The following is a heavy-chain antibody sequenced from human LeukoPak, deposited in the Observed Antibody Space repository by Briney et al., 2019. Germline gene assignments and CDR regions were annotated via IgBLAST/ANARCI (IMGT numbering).Heavy chain of an antibody. J-gene: IGHJ4*02. CDR1: GGSISSGGSR. CDR2: IYYSGST. V-gene: IGHV4-31*01. CDR3: ARDWGTYFDY. Sequence: SQTLSLTCTVSGGSISSGGSRWSWIRQHPGKGLEWIGYIYYSGSTYYNPSLESQLTMSVDTSKNQFSLHLTSVTAADTAVYYCARDWGTYFDYWGQGTLVTVSS. D-gene: IGHD7-27*01.